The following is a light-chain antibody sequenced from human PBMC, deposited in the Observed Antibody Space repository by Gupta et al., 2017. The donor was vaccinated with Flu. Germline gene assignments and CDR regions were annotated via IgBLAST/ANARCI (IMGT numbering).Light chain of an antibody. CDR3: MQGLETPYT. CDR1: QSLLQRNGFNY. CDR2: LAS. Sequence: MVMTQPPLSLTVTPGEPASISCRTSQSLLQRNGFNYLDWYVQKPGQTQQLLMHLASTRASGVPEGFSGAGSGTDFTLTISSVEAEDVGLYYCMQGLETPYTFGQGTKLEIK. J-gene: IGKJ2*01. V-gene: IGKV2-28*01.